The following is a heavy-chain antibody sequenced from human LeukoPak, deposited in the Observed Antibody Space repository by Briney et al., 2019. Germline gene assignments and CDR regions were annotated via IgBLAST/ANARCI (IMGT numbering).Heavy chain of an antibody. CDR2: ISSNGGST. V-gene: IGHV3-64*01. CDR3: AKDGVVGAILYYFNS. Sequence: GGSLRLSCAASGFTFNNYGMHWVRQAPGKGLEFVSTISSNGGSTYYANSVKGRFTISRDNSKNTLYLQMGSLRAEDMAVYYCAKDGVVGAILYYFNSWGQGTLVTVSS. D-gene: IGHD1-26*01. CDR1: GFTFNNYG. J-gene: IGHJ4*02.